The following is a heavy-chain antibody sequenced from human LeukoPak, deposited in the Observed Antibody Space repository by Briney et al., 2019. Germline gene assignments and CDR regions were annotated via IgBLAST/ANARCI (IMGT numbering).Heavy chain of an antibody. Sequence: GGSLRLSCAASGFTFSSYSMNWVRQAPGKGLEWVSSISSSSSSYIYYADSVKGRFTISRDNAKNSLYLQMNSLRAEDTAVYYCARDPRLSAPMDVWGKGTTVTVSS. D-gene: IGHD6-25*01. CDR2: ISSSSSSYI. CDR3: ARDPRLSAPMDV. CDR1: GFTFSSYS. J-gene: IGHJ6*04. V-gene: IGHV3-21*01.